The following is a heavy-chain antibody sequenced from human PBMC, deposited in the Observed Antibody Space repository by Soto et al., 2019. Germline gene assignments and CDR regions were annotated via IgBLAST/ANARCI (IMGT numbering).Heavy chain of an antibody. CDR3: ARAPAAGKGWFDP. J-gene: IGHJ5*02. Sequence: SETLSLTCAVSGGSISSGGYSWSWIRQPPGKGLERIGYIYHSGSTYYNPSLKSRVTISVDRSKNQFSLKLSSVTAADTAVYYCARAPAAGKGWFDPWGQGTLVTVS. D-gene: IGHD6-13*01. CDR1: GGSISSGGYS. V-gene: IGHV4-30-2*01. CDR2: IYHSGST.